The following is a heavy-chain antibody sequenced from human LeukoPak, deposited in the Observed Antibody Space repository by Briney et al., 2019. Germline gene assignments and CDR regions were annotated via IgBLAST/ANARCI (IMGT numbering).Heavy chain of an antibody. V-gene: IGHV1-46*01. CDR1: GYTFTSYY. D-gene: IGHD2-8*01. Sequence: ASVKVSCKASGYTFTSYYMHWVRQAPGQGLEWMGIINPSGGSTSYAQKFQGRVTMTRDMSTGTVYMELSSLRSEDTAVYYCASSLMRSDAFDIWGQGTMVTVSS. J-gene: IGHJ3*02. CDR2: INPSGGST. CDR3: ASSLMRSDAFDI.